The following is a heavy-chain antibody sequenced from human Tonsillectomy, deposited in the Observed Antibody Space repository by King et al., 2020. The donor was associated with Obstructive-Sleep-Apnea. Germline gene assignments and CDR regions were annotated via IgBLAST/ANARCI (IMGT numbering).Heavy chain of an antibody. J-gene: IGHJ2*01. Sequence: VQLVESGGGLVQPGGSLRLSCAASGFTFSSYSMNWVRQAPGKGLEWVSYISSSSSTIYYADSVKGRFTIYRDNAKNSLYLQMNSLRAEDPAVYYCARDSGGWYFDLWGRGTLVTVSS. CDR2: ISSSSSTI. CDR3: ARDSGGWYFDL. D-gene: IGHD6-19*01. CDR1: GFTFSSYS. V-gene: IGHV3-48*01.